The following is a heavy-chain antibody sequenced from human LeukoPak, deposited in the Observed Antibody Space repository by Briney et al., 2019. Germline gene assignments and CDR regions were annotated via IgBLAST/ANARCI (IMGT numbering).Heavy chain of an antibody. CDR2: INPNSGGT. Sequence: GASVKVSCKASGYTFTGYYMHWVRQAPGQGLEWMGWINPNSGGTNYAQKFQGRVTMTRDTSISTSYMELSRLRSDDTAVYYCARDKGSGWYTDYWGQGTLVTVSS. CDR3: ARDKGSGWYTDY. V-gene: IGHV1-2*02. CDR1: GYTFTGYY. J-gene: IGHJ4*02. D-gene: IGHD6-19*01.